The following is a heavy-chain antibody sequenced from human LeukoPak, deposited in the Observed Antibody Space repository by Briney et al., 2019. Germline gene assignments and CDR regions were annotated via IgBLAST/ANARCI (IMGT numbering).Heavy chain of an antibody. Sequence: GGSLKLSCAASGFTFSSYGMLWVRQTPGKGLEWVTFIKSDGSEKDYADSVKGRFTISRDNSKSTLYLQMNSLRAEDMALYHCVKDVSFGEMGGDIWGQGTLVTVSS. CDR3: VKDVSFGEMGGDI. CDR1: GFTFSSYG. J-gene: IGHJ4*02. D-gene: IGHD3-16*01. V-gene: IGHV3-30*02. CDR2: IKSDGSEK.